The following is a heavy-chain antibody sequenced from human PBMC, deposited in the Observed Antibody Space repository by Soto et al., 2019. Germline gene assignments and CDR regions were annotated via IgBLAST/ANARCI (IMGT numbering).Heavy chain of an antibody. Sequence: GETLKISCKGSGYSFTSYWISWVRQMPGKGLEWMGRIDPSDSYTNYSPSFQGHVTISADKSISTAYLQWSSLKASDTAMYYCARAIVDTAMVDGMDVWGQGTTVTVSS. CDR3: ARAIVDTAMVDGMDV. J-gene: IGHJ6*02. V-gene: IGHV5-10-1*01. CDR2: IDPSDSYT. CDR1: GYSFTSYW. D-gene: IGHD5-18*01.